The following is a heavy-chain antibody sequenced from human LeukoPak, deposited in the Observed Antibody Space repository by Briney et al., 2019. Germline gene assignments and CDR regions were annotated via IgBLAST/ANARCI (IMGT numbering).Heavy chain of an antibody. D-gene: IGHD1-26*01. V-gene: IGHV3-21*01. CDR2: INTSSSYI. CDR3: ARDSGNYLDAFDI. CDR1: GFTFSSYS. J-gene: IGHJ3*02. Sequence: GGSLRLSCAASGFTFSSYSMNWVRQAPGKGLEWVSSINTSSSYIYYADSVKGRFTISRDNARNSLYLQMNSLRVEDTAVYYCARDSGNYLDAFDIWGQGTMVTVSS.